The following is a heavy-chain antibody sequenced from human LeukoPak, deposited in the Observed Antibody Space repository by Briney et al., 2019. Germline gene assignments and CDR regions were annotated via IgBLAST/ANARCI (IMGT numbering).Heavy chain of an antibody. V-gene: IGHV4-39*07. CDR3: ARDDSAYCGGDCYPKAFDY. J-gene: IGHJ4*02. Sequence: SETLSLTCTVSGGSISSSSYYWGWIRQPPGKGLEWIGSIYYSGSTYYNPSLKSRVTISVDTSKNQFSLKLSSVTAADTAVYYCARDDSAYCGGDCYPKAFDYWGQGTLVTVSS. CDR2: IYYSGST. D-gene: IGHD2-21*02. CDR1: GGSISSSSYY.